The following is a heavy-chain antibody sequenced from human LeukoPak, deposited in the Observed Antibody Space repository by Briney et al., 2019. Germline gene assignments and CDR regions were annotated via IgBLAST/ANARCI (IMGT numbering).Heavy chain of an antibody. CDR3: ARGGSWMVDYYYMDV. CDR2: IKQDGSEK. V-gene: IGHV3-7*01. Sequence: GGSLRLSCAASGFILSDHYMDWVRQAPGKGLEWVANIKQDGSEKYYVDSVKGRFTISRDNAKNSLYLQMNSLRAEDTAVYYCARGGSWMVDYYYMDVWGKGTTVTVSS. J-gene: IGHJ6*03. CDR1: GFILSDHY. D-gene: IGHD1-26*01.